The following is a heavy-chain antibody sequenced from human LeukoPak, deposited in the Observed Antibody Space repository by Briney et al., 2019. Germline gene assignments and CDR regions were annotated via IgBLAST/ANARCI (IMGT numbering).Heavy chain of an antibody. CDR2: MYHSGIT. CDR3: AGATGNAYNWFDP. Sequence: SETLSLTCTVSAGSINSYYWSWIRQPPGKGLEWVVYMYHSGITNYNPSLESRVTISLDTSKNQFSLNLSSVTAADTAVYYCAGATGNAYNWFDPWGQGTLVTVSS. D-gene: IGHD1-26*01. V-gene: IGHV4-59*08. CDR1: AGSINSYY. J-gene: IGHJ5*02.